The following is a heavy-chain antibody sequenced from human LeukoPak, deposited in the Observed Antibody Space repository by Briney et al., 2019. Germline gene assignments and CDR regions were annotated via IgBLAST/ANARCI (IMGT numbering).Heavy chain of an antibody. Sequence: PSETLSLTCTVSGGSMSDYYWSWIRQPPGKGLEWIGCIYYSGSTDYNPSLKSRVTMSVDTSKNQFSLKLRSVTAADTAVYYCARVASTGPFDYWGQGTLVTVSS. CDR1: GGSMSDYY. CDR3: ARVASTGPFDY. D-gene: IGHD2-8*02. J-gene: IGHJ4*02. CDR2: IYYSGST. V-gene: IGHV4-59*01.